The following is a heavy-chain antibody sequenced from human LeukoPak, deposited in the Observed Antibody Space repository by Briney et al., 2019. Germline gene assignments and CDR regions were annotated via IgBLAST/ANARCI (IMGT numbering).Heavy chain of an antibody. CDR2: INPNSGGT. J-gene: IGHJ4*02. CDR1: GYTFTGYY. V-gene: IGHV1-2*02. D-gene: IGHD2-2*02. CDR3: ARAQPHCSSTSCYILGDFDY. Sequence: ASVTVSCKASGYTFTGYYMHWVRQAPGQGLEWMGWINPNSGGTNYAQTFQGRVTMTRDTSISTAYMELSRLRSDDTAVYYCARAQPHCSSTSCYILGDFDYWGQGTLVTVSS.